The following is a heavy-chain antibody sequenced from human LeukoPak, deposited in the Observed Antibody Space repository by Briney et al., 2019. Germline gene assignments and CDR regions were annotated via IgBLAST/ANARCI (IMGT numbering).Heavy chain of an antibody. CDR1: GYTFTTYW. CDR3: VRSPRDAYHDAFDV. Sequence: GESLKISCKGSGYTFTTYWIGWVRQMPGKGLEWVGIIYPGDSETRYSPSFQGQVTISADKSISTAYLQWSSLQASDTAMYYCVRSPRDAYHDAFDVLGQGTMVTVSS. CDR2: IYPGDSET. J-gene: IGHJ3*01. D-gene: IGHD5-24*01. V-gene: IGHV5-51*01.